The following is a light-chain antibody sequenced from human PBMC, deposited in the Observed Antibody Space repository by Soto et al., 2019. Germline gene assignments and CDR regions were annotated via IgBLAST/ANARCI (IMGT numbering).Light chain of an antibody. CDR1: QSVSRSY. Sequence: EILLPQAPCTLSGSPGATAPLACRASQSVSRSYLAWYQQKPGQAPRLLIYGASSRATGIPDRFSGSGSGTDFTLTISRLEPEDFAVYYCQQYGSSGTFSQGTKV. CDR3: QQYGSSGT. V-gene: IGKV3-20*01. J-gene: IGKJ1*01. CDR2: GAS.